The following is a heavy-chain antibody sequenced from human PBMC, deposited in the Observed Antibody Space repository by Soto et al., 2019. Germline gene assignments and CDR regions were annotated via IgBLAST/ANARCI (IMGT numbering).Heavy chain of an antibody. J-gene: IGHJ6*02. CDR2: ISGRGTTM. CDR3: ARLGYWYGTSCSHYFYYYGMDV. D-gene: IGHD2-15*01. CDR1: GFSFSSYS. V-gene: IGHV3-48*04. Sequence: PGGSLRLSCAASGFSFSSYSMNWVRQAPGKGLEWVSFISGRGTTMYYADSVKGRSTVSRDNARNSLDLQMNSLRAEDTAVYYCARLGYWYGTSCSHYFYYYGMDVWGQGTPVTVSS.